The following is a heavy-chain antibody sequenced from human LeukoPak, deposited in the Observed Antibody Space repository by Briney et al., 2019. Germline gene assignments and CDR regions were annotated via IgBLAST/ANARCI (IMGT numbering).Heavy chain of an antibody. CDR2: ISYDGSIK. J-gene: IGHJ4*02. CDR3: ARGHDSSGWLGYFDF. D-gene: IGHD3-22*01. CDR1: GFTFSTHA. Sequence: GGSLRLSCAASGFTFSTHAMTWVRQAPGNGLEWVAMISYDGSIKKYADSVKGRFTISRDNSKNTLFLQMNSLRPEDTAVYYCARGHDSSGWLGYFDFWGQGTQVTVSS. V-gene: IGHV3-30-3*01.